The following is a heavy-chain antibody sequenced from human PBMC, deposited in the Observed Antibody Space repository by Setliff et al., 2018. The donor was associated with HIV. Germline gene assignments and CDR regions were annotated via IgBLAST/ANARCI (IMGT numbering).Heavy chain of an antibody. Sequence: SETLSLTCTVSGGSISSDYWSWIRQPPGKGLEWIGYIYYSGSTNYNTSLKSRVTISVATSQNQFSLKLNSVTTADTAVYYCARSRTSSGYYGVTGYGMDVWGQGTTVTVSS. CDR1: GGSISSDY. CDR3: ARSRTSSGYYGVTGYGMDV. V-gene: IGHV4-59*01. CDR2: IYYSGST. D-gene: IGHD3-22*01. J-gene: IGHJ6*02.